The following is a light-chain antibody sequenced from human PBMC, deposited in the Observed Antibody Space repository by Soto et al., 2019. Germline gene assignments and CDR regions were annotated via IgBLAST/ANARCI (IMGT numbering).Light chain of an antibody. CDR1: QSVSSY. J-gene: IGKJ4*01. Sequence: EIVLTQSPATLSLSPGERATLSCRASQSVSSYLAWYQQKPGQAPRLLIYDASNRATGIPARFSGSGSGTDFTLTISSPQPEDFAVYYCQQRSNWSTFGGGTKVEIK. CDR2: DAS. CDR3: QQRSNWST. V-gene: IGKV3-11*01.